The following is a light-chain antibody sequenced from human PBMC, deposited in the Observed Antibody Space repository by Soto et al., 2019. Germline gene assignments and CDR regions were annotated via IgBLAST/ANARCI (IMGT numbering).Light chain of an antibody. J-gene: IGKJ3*01. Sequence: DIQMTQSPSSLSASVGDRVTITCRASQNIRSYLSWYQQKPGKAPKVLIYAASTLQSGVPSRFSGSGSGTDFTHTISSLQPEDFATYYCQQSYSALTFGPGTKVDIK. V-gene: IGKV1-39*01. CDR3: QQSYSALT. CDR1: QNIRSY. CDR2: AAS.